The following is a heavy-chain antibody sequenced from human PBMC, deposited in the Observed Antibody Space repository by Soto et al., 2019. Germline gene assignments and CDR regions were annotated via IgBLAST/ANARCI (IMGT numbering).Heavy chain of an antibody. J-gene: IGHJ4*02. D-gene: IGHD3-3*01. Sequence: EVQLLESGGGLVQPGGSLRLSCTATGFSVDTYAMTWVRQAVGKGLEWVSGLSGRGDDTYFADPVKGRFTVSRDLSNNTVLMQMNGLRVEDTPVYYCARVKDGVGSLHFFDHWGQGILVTVSS. CDR1: GFSVDTYA. CDR2: LSGRGDDT. V-gene: IGHV3-23*01. CDR3: ARVKDGVGSLHFFDH.